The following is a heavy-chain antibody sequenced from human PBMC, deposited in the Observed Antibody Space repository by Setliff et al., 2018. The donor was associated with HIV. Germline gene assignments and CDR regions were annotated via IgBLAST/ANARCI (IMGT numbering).Heavy chain of an antibody. J-gene: IGHJ4*02. Sequence: PSETLSLTCAVYGGSFSGYYWSWIRQPPGKGLEWIGEIYHSGSTNYNPSLKSRVTISEDTSKNQFSLKLSSVTAADTAMYYCARGTGGPGSSWVLTRFDSWGQGTLVTVSS. CDR1: GGSFSGYY. CDR2: IYHSGST. D-gene: IGHD6-13*01. CDR3: ARGTGGPGSSWVLTRFDS. V-gene: IGHV4-34*01.